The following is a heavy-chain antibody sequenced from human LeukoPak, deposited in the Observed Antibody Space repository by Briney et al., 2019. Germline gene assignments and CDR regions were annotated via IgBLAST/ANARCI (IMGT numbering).Heavy chain of an antibody. J-gene: IGHJ4*02. V-gene: IGHV1-69*01. CDR1: GVTFSSYA. Sequence: ASVKVSCKASGVTFSSYAISWVRQAPGQGLEWLGGIIPIFGTANYAQKFQGRVTITADESTSTAYMELSSLRSEETAVYYCARGGWFGELLHFDYWGQGTLVTVSS. D-gene: IGHD3-10*01. CDR3: ARGGWFGELLHFDY. CDR2: IIPIFGTA.